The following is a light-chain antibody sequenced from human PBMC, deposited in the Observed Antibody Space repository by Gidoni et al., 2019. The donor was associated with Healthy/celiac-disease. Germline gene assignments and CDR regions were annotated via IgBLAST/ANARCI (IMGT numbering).Light chain of an antibody. CDR1: QDISNY. CDR3: QQRGT. Sequence: IQMTQSPSSLSASVGDRVTITCQASQDISNYLNWYQQKPGKAPKLMIYDACNLETGVPSRFSGSGSGTDFTFTISSLQPEDIATYYCQQRGTFGPGTKVDIK. J-gene: IGKJ3*01. V-gene: IGKV1-33*01. CDR2: DAC.